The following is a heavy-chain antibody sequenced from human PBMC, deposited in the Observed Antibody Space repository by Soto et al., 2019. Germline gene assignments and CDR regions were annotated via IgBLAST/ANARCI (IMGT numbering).Heavy chain of an antibody. D-gene: IGHD2-2*01. V-gene: IGHV3-23*01. J-gene: IGHJ6*02. CDR3: ANPLALIVVVPAARGMDV. CDR2: ISGSGGNT. Sequence: PGGSVRRSCASSGFTFSSYSMNRFRQAPGKGLEWVSSISGSGGNTYYADSVKGRFTISRDNSKNTLYLQMNSLRAEDTAVYYCANPLALIVVVPAARGMDVWGQGTTVTVSS. CDR1: GFTFSSYS.